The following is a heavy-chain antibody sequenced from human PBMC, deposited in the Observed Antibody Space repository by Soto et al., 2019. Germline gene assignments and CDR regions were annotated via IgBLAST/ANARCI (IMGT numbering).Heavy chain of an antibody. J-gene: IGHJ4*02. CDR1: GIRLSTFR. D-gene: IGHD2-15*01. V-gene: IGHV3-74*01. CDR2: INIDGSKT. CDR3: ARPYCSGGSCSSPPDF. Sequence: PGGSLRLSCEASGIRLSTFRVYWVRQSPGEGLVWVSRINIDGSKTDYADSVRGRFTISRDNAKNTVYLQMNSLRADDTAIYYCARPYCSGGSCSSPPDFWGQGTLVTVSS.